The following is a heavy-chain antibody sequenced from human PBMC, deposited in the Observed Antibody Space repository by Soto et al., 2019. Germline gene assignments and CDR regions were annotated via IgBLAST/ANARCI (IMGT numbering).Heavy chain of an antibody. CDR2: IYHGVST. CDR1: GYSISSGYY. J-gene: IGHJ5*02. D-gene: IGHD3-22*01. CDR3: ERVGPWVPYYYDSSPHTFENWFDP. Sequence: SETLSLTCAVSGYSISSGYYWGWLRQPPGKGLEWIGSIYHGVSTYYNPSLNSRVTLSIDMTNNHVSLILNSVTAADTAVYYCERVGPWVPYYYDSSPHTFENWFDPWGQGPLLTV. V-gene: IGHV4-38-2*01.